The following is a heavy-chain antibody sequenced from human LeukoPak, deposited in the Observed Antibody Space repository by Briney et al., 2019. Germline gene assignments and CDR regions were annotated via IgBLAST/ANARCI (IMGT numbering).Heavy chain of an antibody. D-gene: IGHD6-19*01. CDR1: GYTFTSYD. V-gene: IGHV1-8*01. CDR2: MNPNSGNT. Sequence: GASAKVSCKASGYTFTSYDINWVRQATGQGLEWMGWMNPNSGNTGYAQKFQGRVTMTRNTSISTAYMELSSLRSEDTAVYYCARGSKRAGYFDYWGQGTLVTVSS. CDR3: ARGSKRAGYFDY. J-gene: IGHJ4*02.